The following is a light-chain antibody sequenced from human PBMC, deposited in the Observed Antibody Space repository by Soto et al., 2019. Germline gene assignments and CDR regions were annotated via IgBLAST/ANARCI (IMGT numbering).Light chain of an antibody. J-gene: IGKJ1*01. CDR2: DAS. CDR3: QQRSNWPPWT. CDR1: QSVSSNY. Sequence: EIVLTQSPGTLSLSLGERATLSCRASQSVSSNYLAWYQQKPGQAPRLLIYDASNRATGIPARFSGRGSGTDFTLTISSLEPEDFAVYYCQQRSNWPPWTFGQGTKVDIK. V-gene: IGKV3-11*01.